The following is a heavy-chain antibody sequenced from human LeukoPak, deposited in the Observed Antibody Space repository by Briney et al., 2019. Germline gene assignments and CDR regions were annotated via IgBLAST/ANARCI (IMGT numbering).Heavy chain of an antibody. V-gene: IGHV3-9*03. CDR3: AKDGGSSSGIGTFDY. CDR2: ISWNSGSI. CDR1: GFTFDDYA. Sequence: GGSLRLSCAASGFTFDDYAMHWVRHAPGKGLEWVSGISWNSGSIGYADSVKGRFTISRDNAKNSLYLQMNSLRAEDMALYYCAKDGGSSSGIGTFDYWGQGTLVTVSS. D-gene: IGHD6-6*01. J-gene: IGHJ4*02.